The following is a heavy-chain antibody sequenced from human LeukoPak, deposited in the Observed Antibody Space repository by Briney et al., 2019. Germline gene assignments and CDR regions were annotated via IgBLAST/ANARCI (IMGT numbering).Heavy chain of an antibody. CDR1: RLTFSNYA. Sequence: GGSLRLSCAASRLTFSNYAMSWVRQAPGKGLEWVSGISASGGTTYYADSVKGRFTISRDNSKNTLHLQMSSLRAEDTAVYFCANSIPGLHYYYLDVWGKGTTVTVSS. J-gene: IGHJ6*03. CDR3: ANSIPGLHYYYLDV. CDR2: ISASGGTT. D-gene: IGHD2-2*02. V-gene: IGHV3-23*01.